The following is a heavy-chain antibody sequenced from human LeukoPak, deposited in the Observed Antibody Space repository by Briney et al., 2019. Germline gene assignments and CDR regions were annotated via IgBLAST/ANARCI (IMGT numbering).Heavy chain of an antibody. V-gene: IGHV3-48*01. CDR3: ARDRSGSYFW. J-gene: IGHJ4*02. CDR1: GFTFSSYS. D-gene: IGHD1-26*01. CDR2: ISSSNSTI. Sequence: PGGSLRLSCAASGFTFSSYSMNWVRQAPGKGLEWVSYISSSNSTIYYADSVKGRFTISRDNAKNSLYLQMNSLRAEDTAVYYCARDRSGSYFWWGQGTLVTVSS.